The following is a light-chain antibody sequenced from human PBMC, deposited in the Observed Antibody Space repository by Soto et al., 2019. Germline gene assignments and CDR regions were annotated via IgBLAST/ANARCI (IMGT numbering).Light chain of an antibody. J-gene: IGKJ5*01. CDR1: QNISSSY. Sequence: EIVLTQSPGTLSLSHGERASLSCRASQNISSSYLAWYQQKPGQAPRLLIYGASSRATGIPDRFSGSGSGTDFTLTINRLEPEDFAVYYCQQLNYWPRITFGQGTRLEI. CDR2: GAS. CDR3: QQLNYWPRIT. V-gene: IGKV3D-20*02.